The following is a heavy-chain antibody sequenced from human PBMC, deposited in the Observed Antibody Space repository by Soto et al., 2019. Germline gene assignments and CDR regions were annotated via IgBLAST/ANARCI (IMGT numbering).Heavy chain of an antibody. CDR3: AHSSLPYKKWFDP. J-gene: IGHJ5*02. V-gene: IGHV2-5*02. D-gene: IGHD1-1*01. Sequence: QITLKESGPTVVKPTQTLTLTCTFSGFSLSSDGVGVRWIRQPPGKAPDWLALIYWDDDTRYSPSLTSRLTITKDTAKIQVVLTMTNMDPVDTGTYYCAHSSLPYKKWFDPWGQGALVIVSS. CDR2: IYWDDDT. CDR1: GFSLSSDGVG.